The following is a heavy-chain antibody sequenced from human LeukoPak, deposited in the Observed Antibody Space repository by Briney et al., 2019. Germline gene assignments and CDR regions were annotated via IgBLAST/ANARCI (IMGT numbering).Heavy chain of an antibody. D-gene: IGHD2-21*01. CDR1: GYTFTSYA. V-gene: IGHV1-2*02. Sequence: ASVKVSCKASGYTFTSYAMNWVRQAPGQGLEWMGWMNPNNGDTKSAPEFQGRVAMTRVTSINTAYMEMTGLTPADTAIYYCAKRGGALSDWGQGTPVTVTS. CDR3: AKRGGALSD. CDR2: MNPNNGDT. J-gene: IGHJ4*02.